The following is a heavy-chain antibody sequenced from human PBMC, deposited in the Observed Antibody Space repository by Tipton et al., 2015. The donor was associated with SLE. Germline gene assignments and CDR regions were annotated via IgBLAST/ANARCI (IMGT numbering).Heavy chain of an antibody. D-gene: IGHD2/OR15-2a*01. J-gene: IGHJ5*02. CDR3: ARDRVNRGWFDP. CDR2: IIPILGIA. V-gene: IGHV1-69*09. Sequence: QLVQSGAEVKKPGSSVKVSCKASGGTFSSYAFSWVRQAPGQGLEWMGGIIPILGIANYAQKFQGRVTITADKSTSTAYMELSSLRSEDTAVYYCARDRVNRGWFDPWGQGTLVTVSS. CDR1: GGTFSSYA.